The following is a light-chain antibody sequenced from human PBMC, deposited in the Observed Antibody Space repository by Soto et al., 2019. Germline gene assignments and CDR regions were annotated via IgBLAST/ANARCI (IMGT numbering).Light chain of an antibody. J-gene: IGKJ1*01. V-gene: IGKV3-20*01. CDR2: GAS. CDR3: LQYGSSGT. CDR1: QSVSNNY. Sequence: EIVLTKSPGTLSLSHGERATLSCRASQSVSNNYLAWYQQKPGQAPRLLIYGASNRATGIPDRFSGSGSGTDFTLTISRLEPEDFAVYYCLQYGSSGTFGQGTKVDIK.